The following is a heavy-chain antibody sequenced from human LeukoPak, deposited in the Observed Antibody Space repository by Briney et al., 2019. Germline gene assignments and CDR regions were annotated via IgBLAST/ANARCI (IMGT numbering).Heavy chain of an antibody. Sequence: SETLSLTCTVSSRSVRSGSYYWSWIRQPRRKRLKWSGYIYYSGSTNYNPSLKSRVTISADTSKNQFSLKLSSVTAADPAVYYCARDGDYWGQGTLVTVSS. CDR2: IYYSGST. CDR1: SRSVRSGSYY. CDR3: ARDGDY. J-gene: IGHJ4*02. V-gene: IGHV4-61*01.